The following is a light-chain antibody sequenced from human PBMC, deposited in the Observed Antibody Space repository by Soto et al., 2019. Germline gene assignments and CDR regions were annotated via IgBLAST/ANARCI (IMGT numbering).Light chain of an antibody. CDR2: DVS. J-gene: IGKJ5*01. CDR3: HQYGSSPHT. CDR1: QSISSW. V-gene: IGKV1-5*01. Sequence: DIQMTQSPSTLSASVGDRVTITCRASQSISSWLAWYQQKPGQAPRLLIYDVSTLQSGVPSRFSGSASATEFTLTISSLQPDDFAVYYCHQYGSSPHTFGQGTRLEIK.